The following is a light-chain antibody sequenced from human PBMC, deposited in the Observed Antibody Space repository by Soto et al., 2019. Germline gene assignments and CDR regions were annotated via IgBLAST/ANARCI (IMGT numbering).Light chain of an antibody. V-gene: IGLV1-51*01. Sequence: QSVLTQPPSVSAAPGQKVTISCSGSSSNIGNNYVSWYQHLPGTAPKLLIYDNNERPSGIPDRFSGSKSGTSATLGITGLQTGDEADYYCGTLDTSLSAVVFGGGTKLTVL. CDR2: DNN. CDR1: SSNIGNNY. J-gene: IGLJ2*01. CDR3: GTLDTSLSAVV.